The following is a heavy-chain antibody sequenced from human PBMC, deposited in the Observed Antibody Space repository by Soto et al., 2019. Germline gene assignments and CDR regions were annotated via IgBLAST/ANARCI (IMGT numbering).Heavy chain of an antibody. CDR1: GGSFSGYN. D-gene: IGHD3-3*01. V-gene: IGHV4-34*02. CDR3: ARGLEGTTILGVVMNPYDLDV. Sequence: HVQLQQWGAGLLKPSETLSLTCGVYGGSFSGYNWFCIRQSQGKGLAWLGEINHSGSTNYNPSLKSRLPISRDSSKYQVSLKLRSVTAADTAVYYCARGLEGTTILGVVMNPYDLDVWGKGTTVTASS. CDR2: INHSGST. J-gene: IGHJ6*01.